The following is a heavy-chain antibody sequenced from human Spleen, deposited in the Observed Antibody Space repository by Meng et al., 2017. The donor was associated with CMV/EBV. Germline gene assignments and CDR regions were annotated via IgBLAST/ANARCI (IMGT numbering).Heavy chain of an antibody. CDR1: GLSISRYW. CDR3: VAPSGGSWGY. Sequence: GESLKISCAASGLSISRYWMSWVRQAPGKGLEWVANINPDGSEKLYVDSVKGRFTIFRDNAKDAFYLQMDSLRADDTAVYYCVAPSGGSWGYWGRGTLVTVSS. D-gene: IGHD2-15*01. V-gene: IGHV3-7*01. CDR2: INPDGSEK. J-gene: IGHJ4*02.